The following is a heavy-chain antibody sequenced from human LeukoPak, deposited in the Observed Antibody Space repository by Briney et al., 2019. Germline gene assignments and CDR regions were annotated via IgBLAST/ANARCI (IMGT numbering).Heavy chain of an antibody. CDR2: ISGSGGST. CDR3: ARERTSGWDAFDF. CDR1: GFTFSSYA. Sequence: GGSLRLSCAASGFTFSSYAMSWVRQAPGKGLEWVSAISGSGGSTYYADSVKGRFTISRDNSKDTLYLQMNSLRAEDTAVYYCARERTSGWDAFDFWGQGTLVTVSS. D-gene: IGHD6-19*01. V-gene: IGHV3-23*01. J-gene: IGHJ4*02.